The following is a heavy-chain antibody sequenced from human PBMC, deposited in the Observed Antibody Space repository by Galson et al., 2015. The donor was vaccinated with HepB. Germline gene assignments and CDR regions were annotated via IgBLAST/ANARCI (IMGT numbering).Heavy chain of an antibody. V-gene: IGHV4-34*01. CDR1: GGSFSGYY. J-gene: IGHJ4*02. D-gene: IGHD3-10*01. CDR3: ARGQSPLIKLLWFGEYVY. Sequence: SETLSLTCAVYGGSFSGYYWSWIRQPPGKGLEWIGEINHSGSTNYNPSLKSRVTISVDTSKNQFSLKLSSVTAADTAVYYCARGQSPLIKLLWFGEYVYWGQGTLVTVSS. CDR2: INHSGST.